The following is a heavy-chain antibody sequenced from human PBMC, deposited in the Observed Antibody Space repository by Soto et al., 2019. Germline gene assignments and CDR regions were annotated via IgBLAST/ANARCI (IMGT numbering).Heavy chain of an antibody. CDR3: TRDIGGKGAY. D-gene: IGHD3-10*01. J-gene: IGHJ4*02. V-gene: IGHV3-74*01. Sequence: VGSLRLSCAASGFTFSSYWMHWVRQVPGKGLLWVSRIDEYGSTINYADSVKGRFTISRDNARNTLYLEMNSLRAEDTALYYCTRDIGGKGAYWGPGTLVTVSS. CDR2: IDEYGSTI. CDR1: GFTFSSYW.